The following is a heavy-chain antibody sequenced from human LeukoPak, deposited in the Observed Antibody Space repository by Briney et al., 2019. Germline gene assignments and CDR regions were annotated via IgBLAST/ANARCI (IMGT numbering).Heavy chain of an antibody. D-gene: IGHD3-10*01. CDR2: ISSSSSYI. Sequence: PGGSLRLSCAAPGFTFSSYSMNWVRQAPGKGLEWVSSISSSSSYIYYADSVKGRFTISRDNAKNSLYLQMNSLRAEDTAVYYCARHGSGSFDYWGQGTLVTVSS. CDR3: ARHGSGSFDY. J-gene: IGHJ4*02. CDR1: GFTFSSYS. V-gene: IGHV3-21*01.